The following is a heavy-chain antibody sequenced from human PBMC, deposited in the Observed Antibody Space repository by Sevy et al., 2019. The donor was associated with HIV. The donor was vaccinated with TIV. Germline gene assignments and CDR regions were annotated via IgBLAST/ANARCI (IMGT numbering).Heavy chain of an antibody. D-gene: IGHD3-22*01. Sequence: SETLSLTCTVSGGSVSSGSYYWSWIRQPPGKGLERIGYIYYSGSTNYNPSLKSRFTISLDTSKNQFSLKLSSVTAADTAVYYCARDRGGYYDSSGYLVRIFDYWGQGTLVTVSS. CDR2: IYYSGST. V-gene: IGHV4-61*01. CDR3: ARDRGGYYDSSGYLVRIFDY. J-gene: IGHJ4*02. CDR1: GGSVSSGSYY.